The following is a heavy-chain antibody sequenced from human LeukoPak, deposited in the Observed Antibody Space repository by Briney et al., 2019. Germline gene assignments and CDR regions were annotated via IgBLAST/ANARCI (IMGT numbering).Heavy chain of an antibody. D-gene: IGHD5-24*01. Sequence: GGSLRLSCAASGFTFSNYEMNWVRQAPGKGLEWISHISNIGDIIHYADSVKGRFTISRDNAKNSLYVQMNSLRAEDTAVYYCARERDGYTHDAFDIWGQGTMVTVSS. J-gene: IGHJ3*02. CDR1: GFTFSNYE. CDR2: ISNIGDII. V-gene: IGHV3-48*03. CDR3: ARERDGYTHDAFDI.